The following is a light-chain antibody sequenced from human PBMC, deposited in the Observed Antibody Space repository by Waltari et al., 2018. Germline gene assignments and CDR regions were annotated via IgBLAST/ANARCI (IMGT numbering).Light chain of an antibody. CDR2: AAS. Sequence: DIQMTQSPSSLSASVGDRVTITCRAIQTISSYLNWYQQKPGKAPKLLIYAASSLQSGVPSRFNGSGSGTDFTLTISSLQPEDVATYYCQQSYSTPRTFGQGTKVEIK. V-gene: IGKV1-39*01. CDR1: QTISSY. J-gene: IGKJ1*01. CDR3: QQSYSTPRT.